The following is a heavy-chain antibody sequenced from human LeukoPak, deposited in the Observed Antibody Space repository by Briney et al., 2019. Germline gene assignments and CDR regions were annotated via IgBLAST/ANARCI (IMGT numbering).Heavy chain of an antibody. Sequence: SETLSLTCTVSGGSISSYYWSWIRQPPGKGLEWIGEINHSGSTNYNPSLKSRVTISVDTSKNQFSLKLSSVTAADTAVYYCARGLQATYYYDSSGPYDAFDIWGQGTMVTVSS. J-gene: IGHJ3*02. V-gene: IGHV4-34*01. CDR1: GGSISSYY. CDR2: INHSGST. D-gene: IGHD3-22*01. CDR3: ARGLQATYYYDSSGPYDAFDI.